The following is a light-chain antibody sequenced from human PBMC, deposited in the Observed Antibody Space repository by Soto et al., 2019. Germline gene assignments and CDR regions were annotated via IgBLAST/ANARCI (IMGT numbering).Light chain of an antibody. V-gene: IGKV1D-13*01. J-gene: IGKJ4*01. CDR2: DAS. CDR1: QDIISA. CDR3: QQFNDFHLT. Sequence: IQLTQSPSSLSASVGDRVTITCRAGQDIISALAWYQQKPGKAPKLLLYDASSLDAGVPSRFSGSGSGTDFTLSITSLRPEDFATYYCQQFNDFHLTFGGGTKVQIK.